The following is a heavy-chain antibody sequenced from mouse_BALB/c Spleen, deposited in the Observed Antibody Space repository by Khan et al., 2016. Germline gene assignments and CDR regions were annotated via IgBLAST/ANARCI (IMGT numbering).Heavy chain of an antibody. V-gene: IGHV5-6-5*01. J-gene: IGHJ2*01. Sequence: EVELVESGGGLVKPGGSLKLSCAASGFTFSSYAMSWVRQTPEKRLEWVASISSGGSTYYPDSVKGRFTISRGNARNILNLQMSSLRSEDTAMYYCAREDDGNYGDYFDYWGQGTTLTVSS. D-gene: IGHD2-1*01. CDR3: AREDDGNYGDYFDY. CDR2: ISSGGST. CDR1: GFTFSSYA.